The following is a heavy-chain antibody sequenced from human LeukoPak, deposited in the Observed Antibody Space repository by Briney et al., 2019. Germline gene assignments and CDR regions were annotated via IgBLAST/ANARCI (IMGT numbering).Heavy chain of an antibody. CDR3: AELGITMIGGV. Sequence: GGSLRLSCAASGFTFSSYSMNWVRQAPGKGLEWVSSISTSSSYNADSVKGRFTISRDNAKNSLYLQMNSLRAEDTAVYYCAELGITMIGGVWGKGTTVTISS. D-gene: IGHD3-10*02. CDR2: ISTSSSY. V-gene: IGHV3-21*01. J-gene: IGHJ6*04. CDR1: GFTFSSYS.